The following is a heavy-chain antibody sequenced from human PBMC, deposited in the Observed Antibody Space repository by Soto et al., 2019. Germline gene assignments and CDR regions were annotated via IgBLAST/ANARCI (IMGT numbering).Heavy chain of an antibody. D-gene: IGHD3-10*01. CDR2: IYYSGSA. CDR1: GDSVTSVSDY. J-gene: IGHJ6*02. Sequence: QVQLQESGPGLVKPSETLSLTCTVSGDSVTSVSDYWSWIRQPPGKVLEWIGYIYYSGSADYNPYLGSRVTISIDTSKNQFSLKLTYVTAADTTVYYCARGVGFGYYYYHMDLWGQGTTVTVSS. CDR3: ARGVGFGYYYYHMDL. V-gene: IGHV4-61*01.